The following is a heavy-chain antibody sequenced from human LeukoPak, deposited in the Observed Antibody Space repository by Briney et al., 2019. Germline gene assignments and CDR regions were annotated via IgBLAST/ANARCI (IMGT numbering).Heavy chain of an antibody. J-gene: IGHJ6*02. CDR1: GYTFTGYY. Sequence: ASVKVSCKASGYTFTGYYMHWVRQAPGQGLEWMGWINPNSGGTNYAQKFQGRVTMTRDTSISTAYMELSSLRSEDTAVYYCAADLDIVVVPAATRYYYGMDVWGQGTTVTVSS. V-gene: IGHV1-2*02. CDR2: INPNSGGT. D-gene: IGHD2-2*03. CDR3: AADLDIVVVPAATRYYYGMDV.